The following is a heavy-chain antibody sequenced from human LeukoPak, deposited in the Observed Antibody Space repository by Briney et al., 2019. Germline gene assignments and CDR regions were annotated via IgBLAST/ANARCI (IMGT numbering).Heavy chain of an antibody. D-gene: IGHD6-19*01. CDR3: AKDHSSGWYYDYFDY. Sequence: EAGGSLRLSCAASGFTFSSYAMSWVRQAPGKGLEWVSAISGSGGSTYYADSVKGRFTISRGNSKNTLYLQMNSLRAEDTAVYYCAKDHSSGWYYDYFDYWGQGTLVTVSS. J-gene: IGHJ4*02. CDR1: GFTFSSYA. V-gene: IGHV3-23*01. CDR2: ISGSGGST.